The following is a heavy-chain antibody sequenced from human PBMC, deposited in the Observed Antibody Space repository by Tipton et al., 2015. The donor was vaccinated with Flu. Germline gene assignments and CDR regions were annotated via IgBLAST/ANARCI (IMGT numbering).Heavy chain of an antibody. V-gene: IGHV3-64D*06. CDR2: ISSNGGAT. CDR3: ARDWAPAIA. D-gene: IGHD2-2*01. J-gene: IGHJ5*02. CDR1: GFSFNTYA. Sequence: SLRLSCSASGFSFNTYAMHWVRQAPGKGLEYVSAISSNGGATYYADSVKGRFTISRDNSKNTLYLQMSSLRPEDTAVFYCARDWAPAIAWGQGTQVTVSS.